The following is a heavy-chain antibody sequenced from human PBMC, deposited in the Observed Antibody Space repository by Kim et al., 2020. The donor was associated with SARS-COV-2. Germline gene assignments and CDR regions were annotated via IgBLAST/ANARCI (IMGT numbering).Heavy chain of an antibody. D-gene: IGHD6-13*01. CDR2: I. V-gene: IGHV3-11*01. Sequence: IYYPDSVKGRCTVSRDNAKNSLYLQLNGLRADDTAVYYCARDFSNLAMDVWGQGTTVTVSS. J-gene: IGHJ6*02. CDR3: ARDFSNLAMDV.